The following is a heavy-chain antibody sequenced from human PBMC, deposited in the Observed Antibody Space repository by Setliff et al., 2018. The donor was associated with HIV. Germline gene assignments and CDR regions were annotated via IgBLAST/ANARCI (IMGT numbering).Heavy chain of an antibody. D-gene: IGHD6-19*01. CDR1: GDSISGNSFF. V-gene: IGHV4-39*01. Sequence: SETLSLTCNVSGDSISGNSFFWGWIRQAPGKGLEWIGNILDGRVTFFNPSLRGRVTISVDASKNQVSLNLRSVTAADSAVYHCARPHSGRGGGAYFDPWGQGILVTVSS. CDR3: ARPHSGRGGGAYFDP. J-gene: IGHJ5*02. CDR2: ILDGRVT.